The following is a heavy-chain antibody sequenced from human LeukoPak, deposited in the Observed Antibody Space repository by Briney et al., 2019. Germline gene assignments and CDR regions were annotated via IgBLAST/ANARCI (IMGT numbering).Heavy chain of an antibody. Sequence: AASVKVSCKASGYTFTSYYMHWVRQAPGQGLEWMGIINPSGGSTSYAQKFQGRVTMTRDMSTSTVYMELSSLRSEDTAVYYCARGGYSYGLSAKKYYYYYMDVWGKGTTVTISS. J-gene: IGHJ6*03. CDR3: ARGGYSYGLSAKKYYYYYMDV. V-gene: IGHV1-46*01. CDR1: GYTFTSYY. D-gene: IGHD5-18*01. CDR2: INPSGGST.